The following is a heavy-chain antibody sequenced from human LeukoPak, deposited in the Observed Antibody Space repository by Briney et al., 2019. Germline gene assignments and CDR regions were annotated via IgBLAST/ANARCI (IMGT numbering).Heavy chain of an antibody. V-gene: IGHV3-20*04. CDR3: AKVPRRKVDAFDI. CDR1: GFTLDDYG. J-gene: IGHJ3*02. CDR2: INWNGGST. Sequence: GGSLRLSCAASGFTLDDYGMSWVRQAPGKGLEWVSGINWNGGSTGYADSVKGRFTVSRDNAKNSLYLQMNSLRAEDTALYYCAKVPRRKVDAFDIWGQGTMVTVSS.